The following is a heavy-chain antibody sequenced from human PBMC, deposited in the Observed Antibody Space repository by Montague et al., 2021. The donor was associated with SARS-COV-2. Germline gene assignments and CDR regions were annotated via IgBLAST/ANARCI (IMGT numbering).Heavy chain of an antibody. D-gene: IGHD3-3*01. V-gene: IGHV4-38-2*02. CDR1: GYSISDGYY. J-gene: IGHJ6*02. CDR2: IFQSGTT. Sequence: SQTLSLTCTVSGYSISDGYYWVWIRQPPGKGLEWIENIFQSGTTYYNPSLERRSTMSVDTSKNQFSLKLSSVTAADTAVYYCAREHWENYYDFWSGTSLAPDYPYYGMDVWGQGTTVTVSS. CDR3: AREHWENYYDFWSGTSLAPDYPYYGMDV.